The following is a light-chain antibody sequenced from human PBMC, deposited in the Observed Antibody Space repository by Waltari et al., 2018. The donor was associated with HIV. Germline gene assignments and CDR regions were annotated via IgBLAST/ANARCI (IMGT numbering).Light chain of an antibody. J-gene: IGLJ2*01. CDR2: LHSDGRH. CDR1: SGHSSYD. CDR3: QTWGSGIVI. V-gene: IGLV4-69*01. Sequence: QVVLTQAPSASASLGTSVNFTCTLSSGHSSYDIAWHQQPPGKGPRYLMKLHSDGRHNRGDGIPDRFSGSSSGAERHLIISSLHSDDEADYYCQTWGSGIVIFGGGTKLTVL.